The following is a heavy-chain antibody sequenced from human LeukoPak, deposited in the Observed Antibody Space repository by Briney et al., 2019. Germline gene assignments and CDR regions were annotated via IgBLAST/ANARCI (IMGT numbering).Heavy chain of an antibody. Sequence: SQTRSLTCAISGDSVSNDNAAWNWIRQAPSRGLEWLGRTYYRSRWLNDYAISVRGRITVSPDTSNNQFSLQLNSVTPEDTAVYYCAKSGKYYFDYWGQGTLVTVSS. CDR1: GDSVSNDNAA. J-gene: IGHJ4*02. CDR2: TYYRSRWLN. CDR3: AKSGKYYFDY. V-gene: IGHV6-1*01. D-gene: IGHD1-26*01.